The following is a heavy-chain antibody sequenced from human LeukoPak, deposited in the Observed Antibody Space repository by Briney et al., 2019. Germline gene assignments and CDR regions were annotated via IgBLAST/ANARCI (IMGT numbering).Heavy chain of an antibody. CDR2: INTYNGKM. J-gene: IGHJ6*03. V-gene: IGHV1-18*01. CDR1: GYTFTNYE. CDR3: ARVGHSNHFYYYMDV. Sequence: SVKVSCKASGYTFTNYEISWVRQAPGQGLEWMGWINTYNGKMNYAQKVQGRVAMTTDTSTSTAYMELRSLISDDTAVYYCARVGHSNHFYYYMDVWGKGTTVTVSS. D-gene: IGHD4-11*01.